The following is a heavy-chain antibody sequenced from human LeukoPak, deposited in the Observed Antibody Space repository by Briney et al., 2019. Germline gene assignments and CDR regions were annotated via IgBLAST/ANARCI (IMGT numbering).Heavy chain of an antibody. CDR1: EFSVGSNY. J-gene: IGHJ4*02. CDR3: ARGPSGYLNT. CDR2: IYSGGST. D-gene: IGHD5-12*01. Sequence: GGSLRLSCAASEFSVGSNYMTWVRQAPGKGLEWVSLIYSGGSTYYADSVKGGFTISRANSKNTLYLQMNSLKAEDTAVYYCARGPSGYLNTGGQGTLVTVSS. V-gene: IGHV3-66*01.